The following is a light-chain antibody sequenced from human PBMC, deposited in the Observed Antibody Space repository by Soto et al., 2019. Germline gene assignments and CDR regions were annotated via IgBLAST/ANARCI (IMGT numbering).Light chain of an antibody. CDR3: SSFTSSSSYV. CDR2: DVS. J-gene: IGLJ1*01. V-gene: IGLV2-14*01. CDR1: SSDVGAYNS. Sequence: QSALTQPASVSGSPGQAITISCTGTSSDVGAYNSVSWYQQYPGKAPTLIVYDVSNRPSGVSNRFSGSKSGNTASLTISGLQAEDEADYYCSSFTSSSSYVFGSGTKVTVL.